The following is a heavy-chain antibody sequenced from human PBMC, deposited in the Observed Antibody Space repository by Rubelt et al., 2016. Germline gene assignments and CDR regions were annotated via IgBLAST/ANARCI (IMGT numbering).Heavy chain of an antibody. CDR1: GGTFSSYA. V-gene: IGHV1-69*04. CDR2: IIPILGIA. CDR3: ATVNLYGDYDDY. D-gene: IGHD4-17*01. Sequence: QVQLVQSGAEVKKPGSSVKVSCKASGGTFSSYAISWVRQAPGHGLEWMGRIIPILGIANNQQKFQGRVTITPDKSTSTAYMELSSLRSEDTAVYYCATVNLYGDYDDYWGQGTLVTVSS. J-gene: IGHJ4*02.